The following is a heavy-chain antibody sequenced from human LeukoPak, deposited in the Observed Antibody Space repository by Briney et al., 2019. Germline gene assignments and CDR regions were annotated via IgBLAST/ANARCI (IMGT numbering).Heavy chain of an antibody. CDR2: IKQDGSEK. Sequence: GGSLRLSCAASRFTFSSYWMSWVRQAPGKGLEWVANIKQDGSEKYYVDSVKGRFTISRDNAKNSLYLQMNSLRAEDTAVYYCARHHDYYYYYGMDVWGQGTTVTVSS. V-gene: IGHV3-7*03. CDR3: ARHHDYYYYYGMDV. J-gene: IGHJ6*02. CDR1: RFTFSSYW.